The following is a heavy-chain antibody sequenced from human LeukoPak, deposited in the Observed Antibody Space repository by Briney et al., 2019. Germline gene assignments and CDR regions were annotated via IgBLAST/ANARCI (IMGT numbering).Heavy chain of an antibody. D-gene: IGHD6-13*01. CDR1: GFTFSSYG. CDR2: IWYDGSNK. V-gene: IGHV3-33*01. J-gene: IGHJ6*02. CDR3: ARDEAAASILFLLDYYYYGMDV. Sequence: GRSLRLSCAASGFTFSSYGMHWVRQAPGKGLEWVAVIWYDGSNKYYADSVKGRFTISRDNSKNTLYLQMNSLRAEDTAVYYCARDEAAASILFLLDYYYYGMDVWGQGTTVTVSS.